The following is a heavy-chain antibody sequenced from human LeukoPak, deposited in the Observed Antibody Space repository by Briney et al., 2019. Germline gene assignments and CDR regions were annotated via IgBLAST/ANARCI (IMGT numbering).Heavy chain of an antibody. CDR2: INHSGST. J-gene: IGHJ5*02. V-gene: IGHV4-39*07. CDR3: ARGRRGYCSSTSCYRMSP. Sequence: PSETLSLTCTVSGGSISSSSYYWGWIRQPPGKGLEWIGEINHSGSTNYNPSLKSRVTISVDTSKNQFSLKLSSVTAADTAVCYCARGRRGYCSSTSCYRMSPWGQGTLVTVSS. CDR1: GGSISSSSYY. D-gene: IGHD2-2*02.